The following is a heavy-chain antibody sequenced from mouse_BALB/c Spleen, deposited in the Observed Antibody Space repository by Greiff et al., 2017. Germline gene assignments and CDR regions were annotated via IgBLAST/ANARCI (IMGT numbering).Heavy chain of an antibody. V-gene: IGHV1-55*01. CDR2: IYPGSGST. Sequence: QVQLQQPGAELVKPGTSVKLSCKASGYNFTSYWINWVKLRPGQGLEWIGDIYPGSGSTNYNEKFKSKATLTVDTSSSTAYMQLSSLASEDSALYYCARGGFLYYYGSRSYAMDYWGQGTSVTVSS. CDR3: ARGGFLYYYGSRSYAMDY. J-gene: IGHJ4*01. D-gene: IGHD1-1*01. CDR1: GYNFTSYW.